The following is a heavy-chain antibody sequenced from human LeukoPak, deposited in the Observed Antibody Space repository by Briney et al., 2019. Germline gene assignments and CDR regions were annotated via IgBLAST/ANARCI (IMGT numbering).Heavy chain of an antibody. J-gene: IGHJ4*02. CDR1: GYTFTGYY. CDR3: ARGLTYYYDSSGYTADY. Sequence: ASVKVSCKASGYTFTGYYMHWVRQAPGQGLEWMGWINPNSGGTNYAQKFQGRVTMTRDTSISTAYMELSRLRSDDTAVYYCARGLTYYYDSSGYTADYWGQGTLVTVSS. V-gene: IGHV1-2*02. CDR2: INPNSGGT. D-gene: IGHD3-22*01.